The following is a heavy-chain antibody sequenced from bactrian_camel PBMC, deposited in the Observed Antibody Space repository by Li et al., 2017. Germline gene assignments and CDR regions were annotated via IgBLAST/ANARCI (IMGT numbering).Heavy chain of an antibody. CDR2: LHTSEGRA. J-gene: IGHJ4*01. V-gene: IGHV3S68*01. Sequence: HVQLVESGGGSVQDGGSLTLSCGYSSSSYCMAWFRQAPGKEREGVALLHTSEGRATYVDAVRGRFTISQDYIKRTLNLQMNSLRPEDTAMYYCVVRRMRECEGSWYRGGYTGQGTQVTVS. D-gene: IGHD6*01. CDR1: YSSSSYC.